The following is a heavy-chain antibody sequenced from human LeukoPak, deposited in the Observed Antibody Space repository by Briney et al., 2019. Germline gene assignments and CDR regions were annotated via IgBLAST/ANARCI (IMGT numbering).Heavy chain of an antibody. Sequence: SGPALVKPTQALTLTCTFSGFSLTTTGMCVSWIRQPPGKALEWLARIDWDDDKYYSTSLKTRLTTSKDTSKNQVVLTMTNMDPVDTATYSCARRRTGDYFDYWGQGTLVTVSS. CDR2: IDWDDDK. CDR1: GFSLTTTGMC. D-gene: IGHD3/OR15-3a*01. V-gene: IGHV2-70*11. CDR3: ARRRTGDYFDY. J-gene: IGHJ4*02.